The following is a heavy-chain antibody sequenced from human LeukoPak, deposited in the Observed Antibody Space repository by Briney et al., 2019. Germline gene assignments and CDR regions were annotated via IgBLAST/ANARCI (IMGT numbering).Heavy chain of an antibody. CDR3: AREARVGGALQY. V-gene: IGHV3-74*03. D-gene: IGHD1-26*01. J-gene: IGHJ4*02. CDR1: GLTFSTYW. Sequence: GGSLRLSCAASGLTFSTYWMHWVRQAPGKGLAWVARINPDGSIRTYANSVQGRVTISRDTAKDTLFLQMNSLRAEDTAVYYCAREARVGGALQYWGQGTPVTASS. CDR2: INPDGSIR.